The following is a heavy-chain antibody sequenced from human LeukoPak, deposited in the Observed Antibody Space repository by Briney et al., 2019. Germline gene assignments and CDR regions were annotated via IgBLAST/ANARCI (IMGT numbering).Heavy chain of an antibody. CDR1: GFTFSSYA. V-gene: IGHV3-23*01. Sequence: GGSLRLSCAASGFTFSSYAMSWVRQAPGKGLKWVSAISGSGGSTYYADSVKGRFTISRDNSKNTLYLQMNSLRAEDTAVYYCAKVARTRITMIVVVGFDYWGQGTLVTVSS. CDR3: AKVARTRITMIVVVGFDY. J-gene: IGHJ4*02. D-gene: IGHD3-22*01. CDR2: ISGSGGST.